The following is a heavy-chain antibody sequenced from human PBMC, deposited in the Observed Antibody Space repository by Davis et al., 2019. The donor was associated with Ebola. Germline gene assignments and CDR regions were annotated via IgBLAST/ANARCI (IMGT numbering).Heavy chain of an antibody. CDR1: GYTLTELS. D-gene: IGHD2-21*01. CDR2: ISAYNGNT. Sequence: ASVKVSCKVSGYTLTELSMHWVRQAPGQGLEWMGWISAYNGNTNYAQKLQGRVTMTTDTSTSTAYMELRSLRSDDTAVYYCARSTIYWFDPWGQGTLVTVSS. J-gene: IGHJ5*02. CDR3: ARSTIYWFDP. V-gene: IGHV1-18*01.